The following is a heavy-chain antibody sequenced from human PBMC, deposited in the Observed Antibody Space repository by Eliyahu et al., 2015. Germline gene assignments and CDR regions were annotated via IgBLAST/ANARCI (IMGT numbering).Heavy chain of an antibody. V-gene: IGHV4-59*01. J-gene: IGHJ6*02. CDR2: IYYNGNT. CDR1: GASISPYY. CDR3: ARDLTIAAYGMDV. D-gene: IGHD6-13*01. Sequence: QMQLQESGPGLVKPSETLSLTCTISGASISPYYWGWIRQPPGKGLEWIGYIYYNGNTNYNPSLKTRVTISLDTSKNQXYLELTSVTAADTALYYCARDLTIAAYGMDVWGQGTTVTVSS.